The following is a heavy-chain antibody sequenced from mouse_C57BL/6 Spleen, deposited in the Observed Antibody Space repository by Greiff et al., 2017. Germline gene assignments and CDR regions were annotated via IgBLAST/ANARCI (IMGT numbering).Heavy chain of an antibody. Sequence: EVKLVESGGGLVKPGGSLKLSCAASGFTFSDYGMHWVRQAPEKGLEWVAYISSGSSTIDYADTVKGRFTISRDNAKNTLFLQMTSLRSEDTAMYYCARGYYYGSSYVGAMDYWGQGTSVTVSS. V-gene: IGHV5-17*01. CDR3: ARGYYYGSSYVGAMDY. CDR2: ISSGSSTI. CDR1: GFTFSDYG. D-gene: IGHD1-1*01. J-gene: IGHJ4*01.